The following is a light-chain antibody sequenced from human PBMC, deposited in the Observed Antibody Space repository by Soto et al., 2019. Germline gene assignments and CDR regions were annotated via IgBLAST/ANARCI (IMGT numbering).Light chain of an antibody. CDR1: QGLVHSDGSTY. CDR2: KIF. J-gene: IGKJ1*01. Sequence: DIVMTQTPLSSPVTLGQPASISCRSSQGLVHSDGSTYLSWLQQRPGQPPRLLIYKIFNRFSGVPDRFSGSGAGTDFTLKISRVEAEDVGVYYCMQATQFPWTFGQGTKVDIK. V-gene: IGKV2-24*01. CDR3: MQATQFPWT.